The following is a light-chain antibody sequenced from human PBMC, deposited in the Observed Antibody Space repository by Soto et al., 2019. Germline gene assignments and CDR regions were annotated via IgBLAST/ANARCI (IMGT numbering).Light chain of an antibody. CDR3: QQHNGWPLT. J-gene: IGKJ4*01. V-gene: IGKV3-15*01. CDR2: GAS. CDR1: QSISNN. Sequence: EIVMTQSPATLSVAPGERATLSCRASQSISNNLAWYQQKPGQAPRLLIFGASTRATGIPARFSGSGSGTEFTLTISSQQSEDSAVYYCQQHNGWPLTFGGGTKVEIK.